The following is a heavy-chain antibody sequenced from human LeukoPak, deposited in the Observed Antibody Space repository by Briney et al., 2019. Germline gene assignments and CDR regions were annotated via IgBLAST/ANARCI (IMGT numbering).Heavy chain of an antibody. D-gene: IGHD2-2*01. CDR3: ARGLRGYCSSTSCDSPPYYYYYMDV. CDR2: INHSGST. Sequence: SETLSLTCAVYGGSFSGYYWSWIRQPPGKGLEWIGEINHSGSTNYNPPLKSRVTISVDTSKNQFSLKLSSVTAADTAVYYCARGLRGYCSSTSCDSPPYYYYYMDVWGKGTTVTVSS. V-gene: IGHV4-34*01. J-gene: IGHJ6*03. CDR1: GGSFSGYY.